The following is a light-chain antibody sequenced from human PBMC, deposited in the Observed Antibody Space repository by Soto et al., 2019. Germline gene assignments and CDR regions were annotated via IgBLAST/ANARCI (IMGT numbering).Light chain of an antibody. CDR3: QQSYRTPFT. V-gene: IGKV1-39*01. J-gene: IGKJ2*01. Sequence: DIQMTQSPSSLSASVGDRVTITCRASQSISSYLNWYQQKPRKAPKLLTYAASSLPSGGPSMFSGSGSGKDFTLTISSLQPEDVATYYCQQSYRTPFTFGRGTKLEIK. CDR2: AAS. CDR1: QSISSY.